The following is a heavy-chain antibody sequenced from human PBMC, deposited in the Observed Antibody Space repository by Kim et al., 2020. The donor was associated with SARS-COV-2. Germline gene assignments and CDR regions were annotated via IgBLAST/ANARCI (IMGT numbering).Heavy chain of an antibody. J-gene: IGHJ4*02. Sequence: KFQGRVTMTRDTSISTAYMELSRLRSDDTAVYYCARARFWSGYNTPLFDYWGQGTLVTVSS. D-gene: IGHD3-3*01. CDR3: ARARFWSGYNTPLFDY. V-gene: IGHV1-2*02.